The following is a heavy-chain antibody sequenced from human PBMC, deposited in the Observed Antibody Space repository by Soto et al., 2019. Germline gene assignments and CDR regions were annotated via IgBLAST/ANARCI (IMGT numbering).Heavy chain of an antibody. CDR2: ISRSSRTI. V-gene: IGHV3-48*02. Sequence: EVQLVESGGGLVQPGGSLRLSCAASGFTFSSYIMNWVRQAPGKGLEWVSYISRSSRTIYYADSVKGRFTISRDNAKNSLYLKMNSLRDEDTSVYYCARESYYYDSSTFDIWGQGTMVTVSS. J-gene: IGHJ3*02. CDR3: ARESYYYDSSTFDI. D-gene: IGHD3-22*01. CDR1: GFTFSSYI.